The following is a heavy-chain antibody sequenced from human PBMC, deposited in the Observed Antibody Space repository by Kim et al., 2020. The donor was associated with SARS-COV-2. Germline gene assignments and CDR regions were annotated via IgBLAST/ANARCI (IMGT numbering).Heavy chain of an antibody. J-gene: IGHJ4*02. D-gene: IGHD2-21*02. CDR2: INSDGSST. CDR3: ALLRGTVVTLDY. CDR1: GFTFSNSW. Sequence: GGSLRLSCAASGFTFSNSWMHWVRQGPGKGLMWVSRINSDGSSTGYADSVKGRFTISKDNAKNTLYLQLNSLTAEATAVYYCALLRGTVVTLDYWSQGTL. V-gene: IGHV3-74*01.